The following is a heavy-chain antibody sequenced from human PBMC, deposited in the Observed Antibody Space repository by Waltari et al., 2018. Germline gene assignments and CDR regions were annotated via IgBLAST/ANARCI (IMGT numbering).Heavy chain of an antibody. CDR2: IIPIFGTA. D-gene: IGHD6-19*01. V-gene: IGHV1-69*01. CDR3: ARDLEFRGVGQWLVSMDV. CDR1: GGTFSSYA. J-gene: IGHJ6*02. Sequence: QVQLVQSGAEVKKPGSSVNVSCKASGGTFSSYAISWVRQATGQGLEWMGGIIPIFGTANDAQKFQGRVTITADESTSTAYMELSSLRSEDTAVYYCARDLEFRGVGQWLVSMDVWGQGTTVTVSS.